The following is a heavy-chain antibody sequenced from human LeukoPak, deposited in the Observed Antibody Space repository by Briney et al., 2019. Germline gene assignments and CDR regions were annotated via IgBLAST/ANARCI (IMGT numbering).Heavy chain of an antibody. CDR3: ARGIWEVRQGVAPLDPFDP. D-gene: IGHD2-15*01. CDR2: IIPIFDTT. V-gene: IGHV1-69*06. Sequence: SVKVSCKASGGTFNTYAISWVRQAPGQGLEWMGGIIPIFDTTHYAHNFQGRVTITAEKSTTTAYMELSSLRSEDTAVYYCARGIWEVRQGVAPLDPFDPWGQGTLVTVSS. J-gene: IGHJ5*02. CDR1: GGTFNTYA.